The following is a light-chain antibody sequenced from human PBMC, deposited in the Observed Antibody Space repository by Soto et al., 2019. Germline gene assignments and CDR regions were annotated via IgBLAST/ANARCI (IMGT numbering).Light chain of an antibody. CDR3: SSFTTSSTFV. V-gene: IGLV2-14*01. Sequence: QSALAQPASVSGSPGQSITISFTGNSSDVGRFNFVSWFQQHPGKAPKLLIYDVSNWPSGASDRFSGSKSGNTASLTISGLQAEDEADYYCSSFTTSSTFVFGTGTKVTVL. CDR2: DVS. J-gene: IGLJ1*01. CDR1: SSDVGRFNF.